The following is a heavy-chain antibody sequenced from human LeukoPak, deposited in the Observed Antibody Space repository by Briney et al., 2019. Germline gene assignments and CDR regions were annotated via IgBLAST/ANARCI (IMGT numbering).Heavy chain of an antibody. CDR3: SRFGVDYDMDV. D-gene: IGHD3-16*01. CDR2: IHYSGRP. J-gene: IGHJ6*02. V-gene: IGHV4-59*11. Sequence: PSETLSLTCTVSGGSISGHYWTWIRQPPGKGLEWIGQIHYSGRPVYNPSLKSRVTISVDTSKKQLSLKVTSVTGADTAVYYCSRFGVDYDMDVWGQGTTVTVSS. CDR1: GGSISGHY.